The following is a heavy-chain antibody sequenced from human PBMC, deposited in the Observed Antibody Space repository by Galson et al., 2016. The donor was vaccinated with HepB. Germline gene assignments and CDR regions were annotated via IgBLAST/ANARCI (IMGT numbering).Heavy chain of an antibody. J-gene: IGHJ6*02. CDR2: FDPEDGET. CDR1: GFTLTEFS. V-gene: IGHV1-24*01. D-gene: IGHD5-12*01. Sequence: SVKVSCKVSGFTLTEFSMHWVRQAPGKGLEWMGRFDPEDGETVYAQKFQGRVTMTEDTSTDTVYIELSSLRSEDTAVYYCATDLGYTGYEDYPDDYNVNQRICYYYGMNVWGQGTTVTVSS. CDR3: ATDLGYTGYEDYPDDYNVNQRICYYYGMNV.